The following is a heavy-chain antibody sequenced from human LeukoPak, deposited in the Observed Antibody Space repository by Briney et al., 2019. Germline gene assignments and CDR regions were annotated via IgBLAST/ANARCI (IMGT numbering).Heavy chain of an antibody. D-gene: IGHD3-10*01. J-gene: IGHJ6*02. Sequence: GGSLRLSCAASGFTFSSYAMSWVRQAPGKGLEWVSAISGSGGSTYYADSVKGRFTISRDNSKNTLYPQMNSLRAEDTAVYYCAKASTSYYYDYYYYGMGVWGQGTTVTVSS. CDR1: GFTFSSYA. CDR3: AKASTSYYYDYYYYGMGV. V-gene: IGHV3-23*01. CDR2: ISGSGGST.